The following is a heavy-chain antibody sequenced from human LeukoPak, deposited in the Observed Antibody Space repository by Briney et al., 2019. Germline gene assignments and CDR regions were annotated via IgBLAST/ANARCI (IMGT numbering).Heavy chain of an antibody. J-gene: IGHJ4*02. Sequence: ASVKVSCKASGYTFTSYGISWVRQAPGQGLEWMGWINPNSGGTNYAQKFQGRVTMTRDTSISTAYMELGRLRSDDTAVYYCARWLQFPYYFDYWGQGTLVTVSS. CDR1: GYTFTSYG. D-gene: IGHD5-24*01. CDR3: ARWLQFPYYFDY. CDR2: INPNSGGT. V-gene: IGHV1-2*02.